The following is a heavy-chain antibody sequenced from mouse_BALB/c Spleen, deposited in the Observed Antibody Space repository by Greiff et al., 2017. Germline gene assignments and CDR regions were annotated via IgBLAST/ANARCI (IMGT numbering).Heavy chain of an antibody. J-gene: IGHJ4*01. CDR3: ARDLDDYDNYYAMDY. D-gene: IGHD2-4*01. CDR1: GFSFTGYV. Sequence: VMLVESGPGLVAPSHSLSITCTASGFSFTGYVVNWVRQPPGKGLEWLGMIWGDGSTDYNSALKSSLSISKDNSTSQVFLKMNSLLTEDTARYYCARDLDDYDNYYAMDYWGQGTAVTVSA. CDR2: IWGDGST. V-gene: IGHV2-6-7*01.